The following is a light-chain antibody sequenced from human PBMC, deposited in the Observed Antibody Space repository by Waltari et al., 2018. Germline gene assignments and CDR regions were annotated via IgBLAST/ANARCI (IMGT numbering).Light chain of an antibody. Sequence: EIVLTHSPGTLSLSPGESATLSCSASQTFSSSYLAWYQQKPGQAPRLLIYGASTRAAGCPVRFSGSGSGTDFTVTISRLDPEDFAVYYCQHYGTSPPLTFGGGTKVEIK. CDR3: QHYGTSPPLT. CDR2: GAS. CDR1: QTFSSSY. J-gene: IGKJ4*01. V-gene: IGKV3-20*01.